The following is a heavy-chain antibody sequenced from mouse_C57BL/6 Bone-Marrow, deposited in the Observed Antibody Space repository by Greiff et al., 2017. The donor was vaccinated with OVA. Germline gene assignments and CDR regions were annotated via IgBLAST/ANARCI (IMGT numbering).Heavy chain of an antibody. CDR3: ARYLITTVVAKGYWYFDF. CDR1: GYTFTSYG. V-gene: IGHV1-81*01. D-gene: IGHD1-1*01. CDR2: IYPRSGNT. J-gene: IGHJ1*03. Sequence: VQLQQSGAELARPGASVKLSCKASGYTFTSYGISWVKQRTGQGLEWIGEIYPRSGNTYYNEKFKGKATLTADKSSSTAYMELRSLTSEDSAVYVCARYLITTVVAKGYWYFDFWGTGTTVTVSS.